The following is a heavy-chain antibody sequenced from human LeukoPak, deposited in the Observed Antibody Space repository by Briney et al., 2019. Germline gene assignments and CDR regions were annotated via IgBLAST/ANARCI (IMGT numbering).Heavy chain of an antibody. CDR1: GYTFTNYY. V-gene: IGHV1-46*01. J-gene: IGHJ5*02. CDR2: INTSGGST. Sequence: ASVKVSCKASGYTFTNYYIHWVRQAPGQGLEWMGIINTSGGSTSYAQKFQGRVTMTRDTSTSTVYMVLSSLRSEDTAVYFCAREGPIVLTYWFAPWGQGTLVSVS. D-gene: IGHD3-22*01. CDR3: AREGPIVLTYWFAP.